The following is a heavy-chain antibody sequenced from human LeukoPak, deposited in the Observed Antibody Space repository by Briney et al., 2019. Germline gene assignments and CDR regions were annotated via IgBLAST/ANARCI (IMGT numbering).Heavy chain of an antibody. CDR3: AGDFDIHPDYGDPY. CDR1: GFTFSSYA. CDR2: ISYDGSNK. V-gene: IGHV3-30-3*01. Sequence: GGSLRLSCAASGFTFSSYAMHWVRQAPVKGLEWVAVISYDGSNKYYADSVKGRFTISRDNSKNTLYLQMNSLRAEDTAVYYCAGDFDIHPDYGDPYWGQGTLVTVSS. D-gene: IGHD4-17*01. J-gene: IGHJ4*02.